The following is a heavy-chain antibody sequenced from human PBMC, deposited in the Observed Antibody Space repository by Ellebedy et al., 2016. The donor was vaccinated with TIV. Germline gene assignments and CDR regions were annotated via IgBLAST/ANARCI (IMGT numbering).Heavy chain of an antibody. V-gene: IGHV3-30*01. CDR2: ISYDGSNK. J-gene: IGHJ4*02. Sequence: GGSLRLSCAASGFTFSSYAMHWVRQAPGKGLEWVAVISYDGSNKYYADSVKGRFTISRDNSKNALYPQMNSLQPEDTAVYYCARENQYYWGQGTLVTVSS. D-gene: IGHD1-14*01. CDR1: GFTFSSYA. CDR3: ARENQYY.